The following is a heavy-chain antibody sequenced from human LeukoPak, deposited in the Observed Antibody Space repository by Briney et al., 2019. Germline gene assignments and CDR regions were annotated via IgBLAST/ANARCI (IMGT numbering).Heavy chain of an antibody. J-gene: IGHJ4*02. D-gene: IGHD3-10*01. CDR3: ARDGGYYYGSGNSYYFDY. CDR2: IKQDGSEK. Sequence: GGSLRLSCAPSGFTFSSYRMSWVRQAPGKGLEWVANIKQDGSEKYYVYSVKGRFTIARDNAKNSLYLQMNSLRAEDTAVYYCARDGGYYYGSGNSYYFDYWGQGTLVTVSS. V-gene: IGHV3-7*03. CDR1: GFTFSSYR.